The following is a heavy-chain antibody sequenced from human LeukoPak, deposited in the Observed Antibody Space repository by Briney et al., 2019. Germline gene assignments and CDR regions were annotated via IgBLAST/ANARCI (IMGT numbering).Heavy chain of an antibody. CDR3: ARKTGDSDAFDI. V-gene: IGHV4-4*02. Sequence: SQTLSLTCTVSGGSISSSNWWSWVRQPPGKGLEWIGYIYYRGSTNYNPSLKSRVTISVDTSKNQFSLKLSSVTAADTAVYYCARKTGDSDAFDIWGQGTMVTVSS. CDR1: GGSISSSNW. CDR2: IYYRGST. D-gene: IGHD7-27*01. J-gene: IGHJ3*02.